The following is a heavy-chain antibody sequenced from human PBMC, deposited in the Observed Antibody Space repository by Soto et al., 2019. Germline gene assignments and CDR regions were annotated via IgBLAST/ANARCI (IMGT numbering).Heavy chain of an antibody. Sequence: QVQLQESGPGLVKPSQTLSLTCTVSGGSISSGGYYWSWIRQHPGKGLEWIGYIYYSGSTYYNPSLKSRVTLAVDTSKNQLSRKVSSVTAAGRAVYYWGGAGGGVIVSGGEIDYWGQGTLVTVSS. D-gene: IGHD3-16*02. CDR1: GGSISSGGYY. CDR3: GGAGGGVIVSGGEIDY. J-gene: IGHJ4*02. V-gene: IGHV4-31*03. CDR2: IYYSGST.